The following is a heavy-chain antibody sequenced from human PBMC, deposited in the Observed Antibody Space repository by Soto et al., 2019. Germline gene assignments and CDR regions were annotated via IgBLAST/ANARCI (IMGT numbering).Heavy chain of an antibody. CDR2: VYHTGDT. CDR1: GGTVASSHW. J-gene: IGHJ5*02. D-gene: IGHD2-21*02. Sequence: SETLSLTCGVSGGTVASSHWWSWVRQSPGGGLEWIGNVYHTGDTNLNPSLQSRVTISVDKSNNQFSLRLNSLTAADTAVYFCAREIVTAGGNNFFDPWGPGTLVTVS. V-gene: IGHV4-4*02. CDR3: AREIVTAGGNNFFDP.